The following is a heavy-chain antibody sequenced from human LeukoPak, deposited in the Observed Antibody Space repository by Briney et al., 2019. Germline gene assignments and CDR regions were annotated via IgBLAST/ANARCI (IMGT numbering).Heavy chain of an antibody. CDR2: ISYDGSNK. J-gene: IGHJ1*01. CDR3: AKEDVVVITIRYFQH. D-gene: IGHD3-22*01. CDR1: GFTFSSYG. V-gene: IGHV3-30*18. Sequence: SLRLPYAASGFTFSSYGMNCVRQSPHNGHHKLAVISYDGSNKYYADSVKGRFTISRDNSKNTLYLQMNSLRTEDTAIYYCAKEDVVVITIRYFQHWGQGTLVTVSS.